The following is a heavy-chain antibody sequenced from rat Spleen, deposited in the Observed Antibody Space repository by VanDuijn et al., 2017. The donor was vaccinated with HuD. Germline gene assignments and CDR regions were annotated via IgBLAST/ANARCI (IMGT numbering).Heavy chain of an antibody. CDR1: GFSLSISD. Sequence: QVQLKESGPGLVQPSQTLSLTCTVSGFSLSISDVHWVRQPPGKGMEWIAAISTGRNTYYNSGLKSRLGISRDTSNSQVFLKMNSLQTEDTAIYFCVRERVPGFAFYFDYWGQGVMVTVSS. CDR3: VRERVPGFAFYFDY. V-gene: IGHV2S8*01. CDR2: ISTGRNT. J-gene: IGHJ2*01. D-gene: IGHD1-4*01.